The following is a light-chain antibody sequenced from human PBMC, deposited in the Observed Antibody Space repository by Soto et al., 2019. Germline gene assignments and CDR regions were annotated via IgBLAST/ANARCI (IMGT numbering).Light chain of an antibody. CDR2: EVS. Sequence: QSALTQPASVSGSPGQSITISCTGTSSDVGGYNYVSWYQQHPGKAPKLMIYEVSNRPSGISGRFSGSKSGNTASLTISGLQAEDEGDYYCMSYVDSTSTHWVLGGGTKLTVL. V-gene: IGLV2-14*01. CDR1: SSDVGGYNY. J-gene: IGLJ3*02. CDR3: MSYVDSTSTHWV.